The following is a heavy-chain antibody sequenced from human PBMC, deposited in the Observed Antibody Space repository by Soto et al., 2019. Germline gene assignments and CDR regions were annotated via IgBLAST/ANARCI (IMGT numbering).Heavy chain of an antibody. CDR1: GGTFSGYA. J-gene: IGHJ6*02. CDR2: IIPIFGTA. Sequence: SVKVSCKASGGTFSGYAISWVRQAPGQGLEWMGGIIPIFGTANYAQKFQGRVTITADKSTSTAYMELSSLRSEDTAVYYCASGYYYDGSGYYYGYYYYGMDVWSQGTTVTVSS. CDR3: ASGYYYDGSGYYYGYYYYGMDV. D-gene: IGHD3-22*01. V-gene: IGHV1-69*06.